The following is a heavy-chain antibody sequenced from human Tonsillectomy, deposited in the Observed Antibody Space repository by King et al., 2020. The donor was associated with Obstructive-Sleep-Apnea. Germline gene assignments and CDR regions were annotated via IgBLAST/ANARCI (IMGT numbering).Heavy chain of an antibody. CDR1: GYTFTGYY. CDR3: ARGDVVPAAPFDY. D-gene: IGHD2-2*01. Sequence: QLVQSGAEVKKPGASVKVSCKASGYTFTGYYMHRVRQAPGQGLEWMGWINPNSGGTNYAQKVQGRVTMTRDTSISTAYMELSRLRSDDTAVYYCARGDVVPAAPFDYWGQGTLVTVSS. CDR2: INPNSGGT. V-gene: IGHV1-2*02. J-gene: IGHJ4*02.